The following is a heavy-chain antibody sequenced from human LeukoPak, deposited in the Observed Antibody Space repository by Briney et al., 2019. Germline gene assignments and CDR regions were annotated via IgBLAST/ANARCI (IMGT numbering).Heavy chain of an antibody. CDR1: DFTFANYA. V-gene: IGHV3-23*01. Sequence: GGSLRLSCVGSDFTFANYAMTWVRLTPGKGLEWVSSIKGSGSYAMYADSVSGRFTTARDNSRNTIFLQMTSLRAEDTAIYYCGRDPNGDYIGAFEFWGLGTLVSVSS. CDR3: GRDPNGDYIGAFEF. J-gene: IGHJ3*01. CDR2: IKGSGSYA. D-gene: IGHD4-17*01.